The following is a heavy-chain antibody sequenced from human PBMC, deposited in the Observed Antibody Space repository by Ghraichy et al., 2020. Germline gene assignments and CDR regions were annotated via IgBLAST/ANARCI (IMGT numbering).Heavy chain of an antibody. Sequence: ASVKVSCKASGYTFTGYYMHWVRQAPGQGLEWMGWINPNSGGTNYAQKFQGRVTMTRDTSISTAYMELSRLRSDDTAVYYCARGSLLHDYGDYGWFDPWGQGTLVTVSS. CDR1: GYTFTGYY. D-gene: IGHD4-17*01. CDR3: ARGSLLHDYGDYGWFDP. V-gene: IGHV1-2*02. CDR2: INPNSGGT. J-gene: IGHJ5*02.